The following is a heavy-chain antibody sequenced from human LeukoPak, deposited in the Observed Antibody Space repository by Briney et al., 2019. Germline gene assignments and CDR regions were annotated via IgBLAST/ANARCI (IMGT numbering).Heavy chain of an antibody. CDR2: INHSGST. CDR3: ARGLLMDIVATIAYYFDY. Sequence: SSETLSLTCAVYGGSFSGYYWSWIRQPPGKGLEWIGEINHSGSTNYNPSLKSRVTISVDTSKNQFSLKLSSVTAADTAVYYCARGLLMDIVATIAYYFDYWGQGTLVTVSS. J-gene: IGHJ4*02. CDR1: GGSFSGYY. D-gene: IGHD5-12*01. V-gene: IGHV4-34*01.